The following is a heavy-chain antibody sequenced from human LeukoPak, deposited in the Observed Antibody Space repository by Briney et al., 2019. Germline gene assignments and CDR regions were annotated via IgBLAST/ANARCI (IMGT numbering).Heavy chain of an antibody. Sequence: SQTLSLTCTVSGGSISSGDYYWSWIRQPPGKGLEWIGYIYYSGSTYYNPSLKSRVTISVDTSKNQFSLKLSSVTAADTAVYYCARQRDNWNHNYFDYWGQGTLVTVSS. CDR1: GGSISSGDYY. CDR3: ARQRDNWNHNYFDY. J-gene: IGHJ4*02. CDR2: IYYSGST. V-gene: IGHV4-30-4*01. D-gene: IGHD1-1*01.